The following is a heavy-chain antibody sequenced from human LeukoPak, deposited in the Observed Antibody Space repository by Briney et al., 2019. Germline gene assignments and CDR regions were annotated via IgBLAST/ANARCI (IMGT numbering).Heavy chain of an antibody. D-gene: IGHD1-14*01. CDR1: GFTLSIYW. Sequence: GGSLRLSCAASGFTLSIYWMSCVRQAPGEGVEWVANIKEEVSEKYYMDSVKGRFTLSRDTPKTSLYLQMNSLRAEDTAVYYCVRTVNRTRPAPFNPWGQGTLVTVSS. CDR2: IKEEVSEK. CDR3: VRTVNRTRPAPFNP. J-gene: IGHJ5*02. V-gene: IGHV3-7*03.